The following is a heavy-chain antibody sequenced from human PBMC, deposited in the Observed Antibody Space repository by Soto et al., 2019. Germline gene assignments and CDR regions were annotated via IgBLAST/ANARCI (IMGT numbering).Heavy chain of an antibody. V-gene: IGHV1-18*01. CDR3: VRVGGGEQWLALDAFDH. Sequence: QVQLVQSGAEVKKPGASVKVSCKASGYTFTSYGISWVRQAPGQGLEWMGWISAYNGNTNYAQKLQGRVTMTTETCTSPAYMELRSLRSDDTGVYYCVRVGGGEQWLALDAFDHWGQGTMVTVSS. J-gene: IGHJ3*01. CDR1: GYTFTSYG. CDR2: ISAYNGNT. D-gene: IGHD6-19*01.